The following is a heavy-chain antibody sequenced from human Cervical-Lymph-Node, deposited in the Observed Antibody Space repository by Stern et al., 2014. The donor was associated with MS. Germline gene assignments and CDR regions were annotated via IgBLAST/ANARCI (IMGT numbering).Heavy chain of an antibody. J-gene: IGHJ6*02. CDR1: GFTFDDYG. D-gene: IGHD3-10*01. CDR3: AKDRIWFGEGYYSMDV. Sequence: QLVQSGGGLVQPGGSLRLSCAASGFTFDDYGMHWVPQAPGKGLWGGSRICWDGGSIGYADSVKGRFTISRDNAKNSLYLQMSSLRAEDTALYYCAKDRIWFGEGYYSMDVWGQGTAVTVSS. CDR2: ICWDGGSI. V-gene: IGHV3-9*01.